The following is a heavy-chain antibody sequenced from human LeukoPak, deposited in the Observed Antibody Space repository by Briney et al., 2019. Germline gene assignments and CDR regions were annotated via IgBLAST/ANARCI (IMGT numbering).Heavy chain of an antibody. CDR3: ARASPEVDTAMASAFDI. V-gene: IGHV4-59*08. CDR2: IYYGGST. D-gene: IGHD5-18*01. J-gene: IGHJ3*02. CDR1: GGSISSYY. Sequence: SETLSLTCTVSGGSISSYYWTWIRQPPGKGLEWIGYIYYGGSTNYNPSLKSRVTISVDTSKNQFSLKLSSVTAADTAVYYCARASPEVDTAMASAFDIWDQGTLVTVSS.